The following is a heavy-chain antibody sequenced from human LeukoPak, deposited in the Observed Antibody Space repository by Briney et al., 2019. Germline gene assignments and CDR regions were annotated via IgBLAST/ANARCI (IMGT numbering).Heavy chain of an antibody. V-gene: IGHV1-2*06. CDR3: ARGHYGGNPYYFDY. Sequence: ASVKVSCKASGYTFTGYYMHWVRQAPGQGLEWMGRINPNGGGTNYAQKFQGRVTMTRDTSISTAYMELSRLRSDDTAVYYCARGHYGGNPYYFDYWGQGTLVTVSS. CDR1: GYTFTGYY. D-gene: IGHD4/OR15-4a*01. J-gene: IGHJ4*02. CDR2: INPNGGGT.